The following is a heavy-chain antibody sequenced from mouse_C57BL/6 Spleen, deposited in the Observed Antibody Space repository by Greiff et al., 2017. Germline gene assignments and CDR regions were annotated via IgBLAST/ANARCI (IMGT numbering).Heavy chain of an antibody. CDR1: GYTFTSYW. Sequence: VQLQQPGAELVMPGASVKLSCKASGYTFTSYWMHWVKQRPGQGLEWIGEIDPSDSYTNYNQKFKGKSTLTVDKSSSTAYMQLSSLTSEDSAVYYCAREEGKLAWFAYWGQGTLVAVSA. CDR3: AREEGKLAWFAY. CDR2: IDPSDSYT. J-gene: IGHJ3*01. D-gene: IGHD2-1*01. V-gene: IGHV1-69*01.